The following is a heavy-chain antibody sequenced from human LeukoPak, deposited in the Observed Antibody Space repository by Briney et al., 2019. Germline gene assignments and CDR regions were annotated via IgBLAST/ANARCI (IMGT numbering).Heavy chain of an antibody. J-gene: IGHJ4*02. CDR2: MSGSGGST. V-gene: IGHV3-23*02. Sequence: GGSLRLSCAASGFTFSSYVMSWVRQAPGKGLEWVSGMSGSGGSTYYGDSVKGRFTISRDNSKNTLYLQMNSLRAEDTAVYYCAKDRAVVIPTAIDCWGQGTLVTVSS. CDR3: AKDRAVVIPTAIDC. D-gene: IGHD2-2*01. CDR1: GFTFSSYV.